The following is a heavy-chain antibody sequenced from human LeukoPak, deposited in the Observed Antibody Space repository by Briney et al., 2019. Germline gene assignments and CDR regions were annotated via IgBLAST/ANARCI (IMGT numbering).Heavy chain of an antibody. D-gene: IGHD3-22*01. CDR3: ARGRTYYYDSSGLFDY. CDR2: INHSGST. Sequence: SETLSLTCAVYGGSFSGYYWSWIRQPPGKGLEWIGEINHSGSTNYNPSLKSRVTISVDTSKTQFSLKLSSVTAADTAVYYCARGRTYYYDSSGLFDYWGQGTLVTVSS. CDR1: GGSFSGYY. V-gene: IGHV4-34*01. J-gene: IGHJ4*02.